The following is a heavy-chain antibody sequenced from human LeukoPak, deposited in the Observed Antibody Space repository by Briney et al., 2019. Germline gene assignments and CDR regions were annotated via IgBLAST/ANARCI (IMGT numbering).Heavy chain of an antibody. V-gene: IGHV3-20*04. J-gene: IGHJ6*03. CDR2: INWNGGST. Sequence: PGGSLRLSCAASGFTFDDYGMSWVRQAPGKGLEWVSGINWNGGSTGYADSVKGRFTISRDNAKNSLYLQMNSLRAEDTAVYYCARGGPGRSLTIVPERTKYYMDVWGKGATVTVSS. D-gene: IGHD1-26*01. CDR1: GFTFDDYG. CDR3: ARGGPGRSLTIVPERTKYYMDV.